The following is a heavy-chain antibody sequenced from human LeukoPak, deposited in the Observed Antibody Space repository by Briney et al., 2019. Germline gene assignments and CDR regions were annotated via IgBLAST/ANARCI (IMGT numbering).Heavy chain of an antibody. CDR2: INSDGSST. Sequence: GSLRLSCAASGFTFSSYWMHWVRQAPGKGLVWVSRINSDGSSTSYADSVKGRFTISRDNAKNTLYLQMNSLRAEDTAVYYCARDPRVRGVMAYYYYYYMDVWGKGTTVTISS. CDR3: ARDPRVRGVMAYYYYYYMDV. J-gene: IGHJ6*03. V-gene: IGHV3-74*01. D-gene: IGHD3-10*01. CDR1: GFTFSSYW.